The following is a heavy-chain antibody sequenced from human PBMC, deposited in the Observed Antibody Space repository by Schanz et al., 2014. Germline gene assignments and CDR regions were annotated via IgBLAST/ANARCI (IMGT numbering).Heavy chain of an antibody. CDR3: AKDSTRVGSVLVPTAIDY. CDR1: GFTFSTYW. J-gene: IGHJ4*02. CDR2: IKQDGSEK. D-gene: IGHD2-2*01. Sequence: EVQLVESGGGLVQPGGSLRLSCGGSGFTFSTYWMSWVRQAPGKGLEWVTNIKQDGSEKYYVDAVKGRFTISRDNSKNTLYLHMNTQRSEDTAVYYCAKDSTRVGSVLVPTAIDYWGQGTLVTGSS. V-gene: IGHV3-7*01.